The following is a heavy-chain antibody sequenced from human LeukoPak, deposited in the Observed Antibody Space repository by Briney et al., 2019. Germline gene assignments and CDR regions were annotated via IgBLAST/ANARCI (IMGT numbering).Heavy chain of an antibody. CDR1: GFTFSGYW. CDR3: AKGGFYSTSSLDN. V-gene: IGHV3-74*01. D-gene: IGHD6-6*01. CDR2: LNSDGSST. J-gene: IGHJ4*02. Sequence: PGGSLRLSCAASGFTFSGYWMHWVRQAPGKGLVWVSRLNSDGSSTAYADSVKGRFTISRDNAKNTLYLQMNSLRAEDTAVYYCAKGGFYSTSSLDNWGQGTLVTVSS.